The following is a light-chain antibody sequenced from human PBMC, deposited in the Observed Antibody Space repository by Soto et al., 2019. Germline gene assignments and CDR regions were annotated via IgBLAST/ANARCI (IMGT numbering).Light chain of an antibody. Sequence: EIVMTQSPATLSVSPGEGATLSCRASQSVRSYVAWYQQKPGQAPRLLIYDASNRATGIPARFSGSGSGTDFTLTISSLEPEDFAVYYCQQRSNWPQFTFGPGTKVDI. CDR2: DAS. CDR3: QQRSNWPQFT. J-gene: IGKJ3*01. V-gene: IGKV3-11*01. CDR1: QSVRSY.